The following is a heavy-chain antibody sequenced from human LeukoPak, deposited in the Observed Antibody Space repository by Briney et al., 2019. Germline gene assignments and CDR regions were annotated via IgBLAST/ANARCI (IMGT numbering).Heavy chain of an antibody. Sequence: GGSLRLSCAASGFTFDDYGMSWVRQAPGKGLEWVSGINWNGGSTGYADSVKGRFTISRDNAKNSLYLQMNSLRAEDTALYYCARESDITMVRGVSIYYYYYMDVWGKGTTVTVSS. D-gene: IGHD3-10*01. CDR1: GFTFDDYG. CDR2: INWNGGST. V-gene: IGHV3-20*04. J-gene: IGHJ6*03. CDR3: ARESDITMVRGVSIYYYYYMDV.